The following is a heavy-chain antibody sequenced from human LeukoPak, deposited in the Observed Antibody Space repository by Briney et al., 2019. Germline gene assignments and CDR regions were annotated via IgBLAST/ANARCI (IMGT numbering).Heavy chain of an antibody. J-gene: IGHJ4*02. Sequence: GESLKISCKGYGYSFTNYWIGWVRQMPGEGLECMGIIYPGDSDTRISPSFQGQVTMSVDKSISTAYLQWSSLKASDTAMYYCARNLPGLYDSSGNSGDYWGQGTLVTVSS. V-gene: IGHV5-51*01. CDR3: ARNLPGLYDSSGNSGDY. CDR1: GYSFTNYW. CDR2: IYPGDSDT. D-gene: IGHD3-22*01.